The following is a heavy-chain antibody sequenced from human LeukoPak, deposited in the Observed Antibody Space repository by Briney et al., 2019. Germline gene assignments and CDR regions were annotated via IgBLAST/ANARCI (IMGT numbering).Heavy chain of an antibody. D-gene: IGHD3-16*01. CDR3: ARDWGRSKAFDI. Sequence: GGSLRLSCAASGFTFSSYAMSWVRQAPGKGLEWVSAISGSGGSTYYADSVKGRFTISRDNSKNTLYLQMNSLRAEDTAVYYCARDWGRSKAFDIWGQGTMVTVSS. V-gene: IGHV3-23*01. CDR1: GFTFSSYA. J-gene: IGHJ3*02. CDR2: ISGSGGST.